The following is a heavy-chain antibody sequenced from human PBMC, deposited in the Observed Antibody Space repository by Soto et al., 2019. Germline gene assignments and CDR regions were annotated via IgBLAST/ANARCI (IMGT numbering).Heavy chain of an antibody. J-gene: IGHJ6*02. Sequence: SETLSLTCTVSGASISSSYWSWIRRPPGKGLEWIGYIYHSGSTKYNPSLKSRVTISVDTSKNQFSVKLSSVTAADTAVYYCARDNGADDSSGYYYYYGMDVWGQGTTVTVSS. CDR2: IYHSGST. CDR1: GASISSSY. CDR3: ARDNGADDSSGYYYYYGMDV. V-gene: IGHV4-59*01. D-gene: IGHD3-22*01.